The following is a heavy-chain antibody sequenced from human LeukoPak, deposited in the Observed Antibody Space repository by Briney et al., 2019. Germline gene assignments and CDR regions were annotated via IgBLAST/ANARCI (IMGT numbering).Heavy chain of an antibody. CDR3: VSQKYITNWYPPED. J-gene: IGHJ4*02. CDR2: IWSDGNIK. D-gene: IGHD6-13*01. V-gene: IGHV3-33*08. CDR1: GSTFSSYG. Sequence: GGSLRLSCAASGSTFSSYGMHWVRQAPGKGLEWVAVIWSDGNIKYYADSVKGRFTISRDNSKNTLYLQMDNLRAEDTAVYYCVSQKYITNWYPPEDWGQGTLVTVSS.